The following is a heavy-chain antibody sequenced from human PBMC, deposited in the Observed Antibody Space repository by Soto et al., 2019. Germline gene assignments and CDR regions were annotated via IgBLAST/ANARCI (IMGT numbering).Heavy chain of an antibody. CDR3: VAAMDYYGMDV. J-gene: IGHJ6*02. D-gene: IGHD5-18*01. V-gene: IGHV1-69*13. CDR1: GDDFRSWS. Sequence: SSVRLYWRGSGDDFRSWSIRWERKAPGQGLEWMGGIIPIFGTANYAQKFQGRVTISADESTSTAYMELSSLRSEDTAVYYCVAAMDYYGMDVWGQGTTVTVSS. CDR2: IIPIFGTA.